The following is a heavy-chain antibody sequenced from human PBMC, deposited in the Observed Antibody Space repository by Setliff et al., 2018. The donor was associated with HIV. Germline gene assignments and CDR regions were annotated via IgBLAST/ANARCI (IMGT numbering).Heavy chain of an antibody. CDR3: ATATGYHDSGSLQN. CDR1: GGTISSYA. J-gene: IGHJ4*02. CDR2: IMPIFGPA. D-gene: IGHD3-10*01. Sequence: SVKVSCKASGGTISSYAISWVRQAPGQGLEWMGGIMPIFGPANYAQKFQGRVTITRDEFTNTGYMELSSLRSEDTAVYYCATATGYHDSGSLQNWGQGTLVTVSS. V-gene: IGHV1-69*13.